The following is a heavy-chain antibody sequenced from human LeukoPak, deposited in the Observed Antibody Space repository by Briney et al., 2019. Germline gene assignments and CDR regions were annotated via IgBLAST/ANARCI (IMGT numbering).Heavy chain of an antibody. D-gene: IGHD1-26*01. CDR3: ARGGSYVHY. V-gene: IGHV3-33*01. CDR1: GFTFSTYG. Sequence: GRSLRLSCAASGFTFSTYGMHWVRQAPGKGLEWVAVIWNDGSNKYYADSVKGRFTISRDISKNTLHLQMNSLRADDTAVYYCARGGSYVHYWGQGTLVTVSS. CDR2: IWNDGSNK. J-gene: IGHJ4*02.